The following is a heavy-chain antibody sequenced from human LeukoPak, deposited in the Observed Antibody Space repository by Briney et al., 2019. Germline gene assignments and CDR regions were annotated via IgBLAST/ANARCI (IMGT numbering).Heavy chain of an antibody. D-gene: IGHD3-16*01. Sequence: SETLSPTCTVSGGSISSYYWSWIRQPPGKGLEWIGYIYYSGSTNYNPSLKSRVTISVDTSKNQFSLKLSSVTAADTAIYYCARAGELRYMDVWGKGTAVTVSS. CDR3: ARAGELRYMDV. J-gene: IGHJ6*03. V-gene: IGHV4-59*01. CDR1: GGSISSYY. CDR2: IYYSGST.